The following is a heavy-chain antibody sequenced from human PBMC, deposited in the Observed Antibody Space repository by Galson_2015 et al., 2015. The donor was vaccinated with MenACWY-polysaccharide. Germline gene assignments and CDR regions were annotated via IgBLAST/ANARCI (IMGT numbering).Heavy chain of an antibody. CDR1: GFTFSSYA. Sequence: SLRLSCAASGFTFSSYAVHWVRQAPGKGLEWVAVISYDGSNKYYADSVKGRFTISRDNSKNTLHLQMNSLRAEDTAVCYCARDQGAVVTPWDIDYWGQGTLVTVSS. D-gene: IGHD4-23*01. CDR2: ISYDGSNK. J-gene: IGHJ4*02. V-gene: IGHV3-30-3*01. CDR3: ARDQGAVVTPWDIDY.